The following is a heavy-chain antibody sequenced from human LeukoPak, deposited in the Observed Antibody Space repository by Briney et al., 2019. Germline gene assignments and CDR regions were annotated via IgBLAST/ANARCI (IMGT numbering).Heavy chain of an antibody. Sequence: PGRSLRLSCAASGFTFDDYAMHWVRQAPGKGLEWVSGISWNSGSIGYADSVKGRFTISRDNAKNSLYLHLNGLRPEDTAVYYCARDPVVEPLDYWGQGTLVTVSS. V-gene: IGHV3-9*01. CDR2: ISWNSGSI. CDR1: GFTFDDYA. D-gene: IGHD1-1*01. J-gene: IGHJ4*02. CDR3: ARDPVVEPLDY.